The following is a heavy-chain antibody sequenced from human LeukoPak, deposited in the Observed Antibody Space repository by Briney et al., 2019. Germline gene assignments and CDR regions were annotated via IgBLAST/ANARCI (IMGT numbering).Heavy chain of an antibody. CDR1: GFAFNNYA. CDR3: AKDVGGYYFTYWSGCFDH. J-gene: IGHJ4*02. CDR2: ISGTGGTT. D-gene: IGHD3-10*01. Sequence: PGGSLRLSCAASGFAFNNYAMTWVRQTPGKGLEWVSLISGTGGTTYYADSVKGRFTISRDNSKNTLDLEMNSLRAEDTAVYYCAKDVGGYYFTYWSGCFDHWGQGTLVTVSS. V-gene: IGHV3-23*01.